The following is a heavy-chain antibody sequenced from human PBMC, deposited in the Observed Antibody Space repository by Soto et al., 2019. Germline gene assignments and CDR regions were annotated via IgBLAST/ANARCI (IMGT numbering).Heavy chain of an antibody. J-gene: IGHJ4*02. CDR1: GVSISSYY. CDR3: ARGGDEAVITIGY. V-gene: IGHV4-4*07. Sequence: QVQLQESGPGLVKPSETLSLTCTVSGVSISSYYWSWIRQPAGKGLEWIGRIYTSGSTNYNPSVRSRVTMPLDTPENQGSLRLKSATAADTGGYYCARGGDEAVITIGYWGQGNL. CDR2: IYTSGST. D-gene: IGHD3-10*01.